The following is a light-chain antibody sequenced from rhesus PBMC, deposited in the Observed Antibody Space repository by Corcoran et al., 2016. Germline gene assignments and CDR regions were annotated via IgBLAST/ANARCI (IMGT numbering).Light chain of an antibody. CDR3: TWYAGRSSYI. Sequence: QAALTQPPSVSGSPGQSVTISCTGTSSDIGGSNYVSWYQQHPGKAPKLMIYDVNQRPSGVSARFSGSKSGNTASLTISGLQAEDVAYYDGTWYAGRSSYIVGAGTRLTVL. CDR1: SSDIGGSNY. CDR2: DVN. V-gene: IGLV2-23*01. J-gene: IGLJ1*01.